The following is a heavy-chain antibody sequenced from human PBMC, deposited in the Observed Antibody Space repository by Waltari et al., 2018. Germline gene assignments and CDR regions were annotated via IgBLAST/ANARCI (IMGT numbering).Heavy chain of an antibody. V-gene: IGHV4-4*09. Sequence: QVHLQESGPGLVKPSETLSLTCTVSGGSISRFYWSWIRQSPGKGLEWIGHIYSSGTTNYNPSLNRRVTISVDTSQNEFSLKLTSVTAADTAIYYCARDGSAATWADYYYMDVWGKGTTVTVSS. CDR3: ARDGSAATWADYYYMDV. CDR1: GGSISRFY. J-gene: IGHJ6*03. CDR2: IYSSGTT. D-gene: IGHD2-15*01.